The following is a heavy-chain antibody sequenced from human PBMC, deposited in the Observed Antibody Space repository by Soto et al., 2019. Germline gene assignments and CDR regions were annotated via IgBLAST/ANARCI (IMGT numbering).Heavy chain of an antibody. V-gene: IGHV4-59*01. CDR2: VYYTGST. J-gene: IGHJ4*02. CDR3: ARSVAVPGAHIDY. D-gene: IGHD6-19*01. Sequence: SETLSLTCSVSGGSISGSYWSWIQQSPGKGLEWLGYVYYTGSTNYSPSLRSRVSISVDTSKNEFSLRLSSVTAADTAVYFCARSVAVPGAHIDYWGQGTQVTVSS. CDR1: GGSISGSY.